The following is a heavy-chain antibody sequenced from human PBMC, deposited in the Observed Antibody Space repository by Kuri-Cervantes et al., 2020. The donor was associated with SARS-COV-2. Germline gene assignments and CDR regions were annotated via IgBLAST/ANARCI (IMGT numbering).Heavy chain of an antibody. J-gene: IGHJ4*02. CDR3: ARGPVIVGDTRRRVLDY. Sequence: TLSLTSAVPGGAFSGYYRSWIRQPPGKGLEWIGEINHSGSTNYNPSLKSRVTISVDTSKNQFSLKLSSVTAADTAVYYCARGPVIVGDTRRRVLDYWGQGTLVTVSS. V-gene: IGHV4-34*01. CDR2: INHSGST. CDR1: GGAFSGYY. D-gene: IGHD1-26*01.